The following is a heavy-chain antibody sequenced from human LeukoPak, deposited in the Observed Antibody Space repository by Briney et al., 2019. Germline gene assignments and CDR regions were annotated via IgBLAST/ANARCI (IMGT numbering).Heavy chain of an antibody. J-gene: IGHJ4*02. V-gene: IGHV1-18*01. CDR1: GYTFTSYG. Sequence: ASVKVSCKASGYTFTSYGINWVRQAPGQGLEWMGWISAYNGNTNYAQKLQGRVTMTTDTSTSTAYMELRSLRSDDTAVYYCARESARLYYYDSSGYYYWGQGTLVTVSS. CDR3: ARESARLYYYDSSGYYY. D-gene: IGHD3-22*01. CDR2: ISAYNGNT.